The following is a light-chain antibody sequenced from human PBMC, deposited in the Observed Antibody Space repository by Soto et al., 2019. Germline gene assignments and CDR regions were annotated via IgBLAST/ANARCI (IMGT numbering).Light chain of an antibody. CDR1: QSVSSN. J-gene: IGKJ2*02. Sequence: EIVMTQSPATLSVSPGERATLSCRASQSVSSNLAWYQQKPGQAPRLLIYGASTRATGIPARFIGSGSGTEFTLTISSLQSEDFAVYYCQQYNNWPPWTFGQGTKLEIK. V-gene: IGKV3-15*01. CDR2: GAS. CDR3: QQYNNWPPWT.